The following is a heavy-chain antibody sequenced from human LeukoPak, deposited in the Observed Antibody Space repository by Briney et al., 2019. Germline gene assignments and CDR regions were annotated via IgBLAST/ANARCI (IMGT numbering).Heavy chain of an antibody. CDR1: GFTVRSNY. J-gene: IGHJ4*02. D-gene: IGHD6-13*01. V-gene: IGHV3-66*01. CDR2: LYPGGYT. CDR3: ARSVLATAGPDY. Sequence: PGGSLRLSCAASGFTVRSNYMIWVRQAPGKGLECVSVLYPGGYTYYADSVKGRFTTSRDNSNNTLYLQMNSLRAEDTAVFYCARSVLATAGPDYWGQGTLVTVSS.